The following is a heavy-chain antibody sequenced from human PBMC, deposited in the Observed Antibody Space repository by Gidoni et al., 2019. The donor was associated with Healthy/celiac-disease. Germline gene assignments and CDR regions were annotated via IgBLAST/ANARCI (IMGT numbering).Heavy chain of an antibody. Sequence: QVQLQESGPGLVKPSQTLSLTCTVSGGSISSGGYYWSWIRQHPGKGLEWIGYIYYSGSTYYNPSLKSRVTISVDTSKNQFSLKLSSVTAADTAVYYCARGHWGSDDYYYYYMDVWGKGTTVTVSS. J-gene: IGHJ6*03. V-gene: IGHV4-31*03. CDR3: ARGHWGSDDYYYYYMDV. CDR1: GGSISSGGYY. CDR2: IYYSGST. D-gene: IGHD7-27*01.